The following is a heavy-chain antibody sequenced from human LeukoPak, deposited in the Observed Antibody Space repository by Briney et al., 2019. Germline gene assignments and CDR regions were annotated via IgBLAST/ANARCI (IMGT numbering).Heavy chain of an antibody. V-gene: IGHV3-7*01. CDR3: ARWGGNRGMAAAGFFDP. CDR2: IKQDGSEK. Sequence: PGGSLRLSCAASGFTFSSYAMSWVRQAPGKGLEWVANIKQDGSEKYYVDSVKGRFTISRDNAKNSLYLQMNSLRAEDTAVYYCARWGGNRGMAAAGFFDPWGQGTLVTVSS. J-gene: IGHJ5*02. D-gene: IGHD6-13*01. CDR1: GFTFSSYA.